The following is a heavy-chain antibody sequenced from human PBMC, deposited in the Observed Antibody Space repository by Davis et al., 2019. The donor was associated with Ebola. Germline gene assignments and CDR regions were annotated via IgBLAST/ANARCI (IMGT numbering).Heavy chain of an antibody. Sequence: MPSETLSLTCVVPGGSISSHYWSWIRQSPGKGLEWIGYMYYSGSTNYNPSLKSRVTISVDTSKNQFSLKLSSVTAADTAAYYCARVDTAMGGALDYWGQGTLVTVSS. V-gene: IGHV4-59*08. CDR3: ARVDTAMGGALDY. CDR1: GGSISSHY. J-gene: IGHJ4*02. CDR2: MYYSGST. D-gene: IGHD5-18*01.